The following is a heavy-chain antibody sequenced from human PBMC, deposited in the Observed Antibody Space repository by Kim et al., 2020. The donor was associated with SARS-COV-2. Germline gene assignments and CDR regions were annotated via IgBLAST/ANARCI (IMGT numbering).Heavy chain of an antibody. J-gene: IGHJ5*02. Sequence: SETLSLTCTVSGGSISSSSYYWGWIRQPPGKGLEWIGSIYYSGSTYYNPSLKSRVTISVDTSKNQFSLKLSSVTAADTAVYYCARHGVGQPVPTGNWFDPWGQGTLVTVSS. CDR1: GGSISSSSYY. V-gene: IGHV4-39*01. CDR2: IYYSGST. CDR3: ARHGVGQPVPTGNWFDP. D-gene: IGHD1-1*01.